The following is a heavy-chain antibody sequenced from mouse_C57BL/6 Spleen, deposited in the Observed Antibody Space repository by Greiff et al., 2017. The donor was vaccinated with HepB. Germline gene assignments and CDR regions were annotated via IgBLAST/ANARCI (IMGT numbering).Heavy chain of an antibody. J-gene: IGHJ3*01. D-gene: IGHD2-3*01. CDR2: INPSSGYT. V-gene: IGHV1-4*01. CDR1: GYTFTSYT. CDR3: AREDGLLVAY. Sequence: VQLVESGAELARPGASVKMSCKASGYTFTSYTMHWVKQRPGQGLEWIGYINPSSGYTKYNQKFKDKATLTADKSSSTAYMQLSSLTSEDSAVYYCAREDGLLVAYWGQGTLVTVSA.